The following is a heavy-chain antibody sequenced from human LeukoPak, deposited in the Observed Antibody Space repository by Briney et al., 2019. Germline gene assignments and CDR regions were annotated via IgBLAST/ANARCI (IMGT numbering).Heavy chain of an antibody. D-gene: IGHD2-21*02. V-gene: IGHV3-30*04. CDR2: ISYDGNNK. CDR3: ARPTAYCGGDCHFFDY. Sequence: GGSLRLSCASSGFNFDKYAMHWVRQAPGKGLEWVAVISYDGNNKNYPDSVKGRFTIYRDNSKKTVYLQMDRLRTEDAAVYYCARPTAYCGGDCHFFDYWGPGTLVTVSS. CDR1: GFNFDKYA. J-gene: IGHJ4*02.